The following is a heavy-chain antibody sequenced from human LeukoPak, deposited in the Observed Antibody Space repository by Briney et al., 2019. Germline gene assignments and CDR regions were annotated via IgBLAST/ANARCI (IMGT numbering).Heavy chain of an antibody. CDR3: AKAPYSGSC. CDR2: ITSGGST. D-gene: IGHD1-26*01. CDR1: GFTLSSYM. V-gene: IGHV3-23*01. Sequence: GGSLRLSCAASGFTLSSYMMSWVRQAPGQGLEWVSTITSGGSTYYTDSVRGRFTISRDNSENTLYLQMNSLRAEDTAVYYCAKAPYSGSCWGQGTLVTVSS. J-gene: IGHJ4*02.